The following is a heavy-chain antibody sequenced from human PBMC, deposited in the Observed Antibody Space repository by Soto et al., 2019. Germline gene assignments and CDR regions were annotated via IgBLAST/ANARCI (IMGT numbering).Heavy chain of an antibody. CDR2: ISAYNGNT. CDR3: ARDIGDLPYYDILTGWFGGGYFDY. V-gene: IGHV1-18*01. J-gene: IGHJ4*02. CDR1: GYTFTSYG. Sequence: ASVKVSCKASGYTFTSYGISWVRQAPGQGLEWMGWISAYNGNTNYAQKLQGRVTMTTDTSTSTAYMELRSLRSDDTAVYYCARDIGDLPYYDILTGWFGGGYFDYWGQGTLVTVSS. D-gene: IGHD3-9*01.